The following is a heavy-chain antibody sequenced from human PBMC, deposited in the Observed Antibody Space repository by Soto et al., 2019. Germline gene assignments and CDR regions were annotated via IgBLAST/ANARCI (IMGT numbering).Heavy chain of an antibody. CDR2: INPASGDT. V-gene: IGHV1-8*01. CDR3: ARMGSFGSLNCFDP. Sequence: ASVKVSCKASGYIFTNNDVSWVRQATGQGLEWMGWINPASGDTGYAQKFQGRVIMTRNISIATAYMELSSLRADATAIYYCARMGSFGSLNCFDPWGQGTLVTVSS. J-gene: IGHJ5*02. CDR1: GYIFTNND. D-gene: IGHD5-18*01.